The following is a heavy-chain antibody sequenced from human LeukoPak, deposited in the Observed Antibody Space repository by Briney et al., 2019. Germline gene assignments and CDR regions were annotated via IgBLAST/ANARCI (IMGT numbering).Heavy chain of an antibody. V-gene: IGHV1-2*02. Sequence: ASVKVSCKASGGTFSSYAISWVRQAPGQGLEWMGWINPNSGGTNYAQKFQGRVTMTRDTSISTAYMELSRLRSDDTAVYYCARDRSIAAPDYWGQGTLVTVSS. CDR2: INPNSGGT. J-gene: IGHJ4*02. CDR1: GGTFSSYA. CDR3: ARDRSIAAPDY. D-gene: IGHD6-6*01.